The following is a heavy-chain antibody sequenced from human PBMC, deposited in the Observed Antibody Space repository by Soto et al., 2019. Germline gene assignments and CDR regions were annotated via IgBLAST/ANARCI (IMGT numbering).Heavy chain of an antibody. Sequence: QVQLQESGPGLVKPSGTLSLTCAVSGGSISSSNWWSWVRQPPGKGLEWIGEIYHSGSTNYNPSRKTRVTISVDKSQTQFPLKLSSVTAADTTVYYCASRPHIAAAGYYGMDVWGQGTTVTVSS. D-gene: IGHD6-13*01. V-gene: IGHV4-4*02. CDR3: ASRPHIAAAGYYGMDV. CDR2: IYHSGST. J-gene: IGHJ6*02. CDR1: GGSISSSNW.